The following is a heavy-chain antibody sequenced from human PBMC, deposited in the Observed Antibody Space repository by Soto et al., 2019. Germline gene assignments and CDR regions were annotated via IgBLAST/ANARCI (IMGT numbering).Heavy chain of an antibody. CDR2: ISAYNGNT. CDR1: GYTFTSYG. CDR3: AIDLPPYGEYVDDY. J-gene: IGHJ4*02. Sequence: ASVKVSCKGSGYTFTSYGISWVRQAPGQGLEWMGWISAYNGNTNYAQKLQGRVTMTTDTSTSIAYMRMRSLRSDDPDVLSCAIDLPPYGEYVDDYWGQGTLVTVSS. D-gene: IGHD4-17*01. V-gene: IGHV1-18*04.